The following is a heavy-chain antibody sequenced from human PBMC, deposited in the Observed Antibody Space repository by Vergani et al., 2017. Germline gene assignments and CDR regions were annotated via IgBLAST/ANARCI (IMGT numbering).Heavy chain of an antibody. D-gene: IGHD2-21*01. J-gene: IGHJ5*02. Sequence: EVQLVESGGGLVQPGGSLRLSCAASGFTFSSYWMSWVRQAPGKGLEWVANIKQDGSEKYYVDSVKGRFTISRDNAKNSLYLQMNSLRAEDTAVYYCATDCGGDCPNWFDPWGQGTLVTVSS. CDR1: GFTFSSYW. CDR2: IKQDGSEK. V-gene: IGHV3-7*01. CDR3: ATDCGGDCPNWFDP.